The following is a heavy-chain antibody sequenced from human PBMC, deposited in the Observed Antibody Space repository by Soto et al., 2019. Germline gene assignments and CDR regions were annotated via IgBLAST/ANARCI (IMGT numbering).Heavy chain of an antibody. CDR1: GYTLTGYY. Sequence: ASVKVSCKASGYTLTGYYMHWVRQAPGQGLEWMGWINPNSGGTNYAQKFQGWVTMTRDTSISTAYMELSRLRSDDTAVYYCARIDRSSSSFDYWGQGTLVTVSS. CDR2: INPNSGGT. D-gene: IGHD6-6*01. J-gene: IGHJ4*02. V-gene: IGHV1-2*04. CDR3: ARIDRSSSSFDY.